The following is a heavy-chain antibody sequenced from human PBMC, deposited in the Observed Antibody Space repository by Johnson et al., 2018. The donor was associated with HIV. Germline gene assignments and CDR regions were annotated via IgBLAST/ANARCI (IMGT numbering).Heavy chain of an antibody. D-gene: IGHD1-26*01. J-gene: IGHJ3*02. CDR1: GFTFSNYA. Sequence: VQLVESGGGLVQPGGSLRLSCAASGFTFSNYAMHWVRQAPGKGLEYVSAITSNGGSTYYANSVKGRFIISRDNSKNTLYLQMGSLRVEDMAVYYCARALRYGGSLWAFDIWGQGTMVTVSS. CDR3: ARALRYGGSLWAFDI. CDR2: ITSNGGST. V-gene: IGHV3-64*01.